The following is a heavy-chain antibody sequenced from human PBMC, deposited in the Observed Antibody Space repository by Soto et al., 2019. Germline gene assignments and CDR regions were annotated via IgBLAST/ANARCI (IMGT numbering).Heavy chain of an antibody. V-gene: IGHV1-69*06. J-gene: IGHJ4*02. D-gene: IGHD3-16*01. CDR2: ISAIFGTT. CDR1: GYTFTSYG. CDR3: ARLSYHRHVEMAHHGGNFDY. Sequence: GASVKVSCKASGYTFTSYGISWVRQAPGQGLEWMGWISAIFGTTNYAQKFQGRVTITADKSTSTAYMELSSLRSEDTAVYYCARLSYHRHVEMAHHGGNFDYWGQGTLVTVSS.